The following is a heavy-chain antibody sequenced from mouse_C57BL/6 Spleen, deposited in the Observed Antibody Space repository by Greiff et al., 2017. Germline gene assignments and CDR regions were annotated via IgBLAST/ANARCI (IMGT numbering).Heavy chain of an antibody. CDR3: TRKDGVYYGNYRYAMDY. J-gene: IGHJ4*01. D-gene: IGHD2-1*01. Sequence: QVQLQQSGAELVRPGASVTLSCKASGYTFTDYEMHWVKQTPVHGLEWIGAIDPETGGTAYNQKFKGKAILTADKSSSTAYMELRSLTSEDSAVYYCTRKDGVYYGNYRYAMDYWGQGTSVTVSS. CDR1: GYTFTDYE. V-gene: IGHV1-15*01. CDR2: IDPETGGT.